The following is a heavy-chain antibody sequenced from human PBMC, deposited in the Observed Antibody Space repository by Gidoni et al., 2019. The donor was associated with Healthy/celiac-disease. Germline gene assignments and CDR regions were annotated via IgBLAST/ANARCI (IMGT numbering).Heavy chain of an antibody. D-gene: IGHD2-2*01. Sequence: QLQLQQWRAGLLQPSETLSLTCAVYGGSFSGYYWSWIRQPPGKGLEWIGEINHRGSTNYNPSLKSRVTISVDTSKNQFSLKLSSVTAADTAVYDCARGLPYQLLPGKGNWFDPWGQGTLVTVSS. CDR2: INHRGST. CDR3: ARGLPYQLLPGKGNWFDP. CDR1: GGSFSGYY. J-gene: IGHJ5*02. V-gene: IGHV4-34*01.